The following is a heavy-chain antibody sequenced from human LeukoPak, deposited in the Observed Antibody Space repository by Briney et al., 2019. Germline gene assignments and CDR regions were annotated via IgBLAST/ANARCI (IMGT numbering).Heavy chain of an antibody. V-gene: IGHV3-30*02. D-gene: IGHD3-22*01. J-gene: IGHJ1*01. Sequence: PGGSLRLSCAASGFTFSSYGMHWVRQAPGKGLEWVAFIRYDGSNKYYADSVKGRFTISRDNAKNSLYLQMNSLRAEDTAVYYCAREYYYDSSGYPGHWGQGTLVTVSS. CDR2: IRYDGSNK. CDR1: GFTFSSYG. CDR3: AREYYYDSSGYPGH.